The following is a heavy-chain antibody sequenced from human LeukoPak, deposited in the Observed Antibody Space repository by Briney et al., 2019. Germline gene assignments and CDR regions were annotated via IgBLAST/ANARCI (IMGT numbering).Heavy chain of an antibody. D-gene: IGHD4-17*01. CDR3: ARVQGFMTTVTTPEGYYFDY. Sequence: PGGSLRLSCAASGFTFSSYWMSWVRQAPGKGLEWVANIKQDGSEKYYVDSVKGRFTISRDNAKNSLYLQMNSLRAEDTAVYYCARVQGFMTTVTTPEGYYFDYWGQGTLVTVSS. V-gene: IGHV3-7*01. CDR1: GFTFSSYW. CDR2: IKQDGSEK. J-gene: IGHJ4*02.